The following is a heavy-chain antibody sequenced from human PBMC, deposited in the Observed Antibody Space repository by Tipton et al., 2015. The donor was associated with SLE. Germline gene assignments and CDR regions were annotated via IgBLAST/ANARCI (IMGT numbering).Heavy chain of an antibody. V-gene: IGHV3-48*01. CDR3: ARSNYYDSSGYPRALEY. Sequence: SLRLSCEVSGFSFSSYSMNWVRQAPGKGLEWISYISGSGDNISYADSLRGRFTISRDNGKKSLYLQMNGLRVEDTAIYFCARSNYYDSSGYPRALEYWGLGTLVTVSS. J-gene: IGHJ4*02. D-gene: IGHD3-22*01. CDR2: ISGSGDNI. CDR1: GFSFSSYS.